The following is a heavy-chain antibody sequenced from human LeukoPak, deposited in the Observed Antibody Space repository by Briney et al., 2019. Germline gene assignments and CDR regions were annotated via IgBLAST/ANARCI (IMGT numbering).Heavy chain of an antibody. CDR3: ARDPPGRPYSSSSYG. CDR2: IIPMFGTA. CDR1: GGTFSSYA. J-gene: IGHJ4*02. V-gene: IGHV1-69*06. Sequence: SVKVSCKASGGTFSSYAISWVRQAPGQGLEWMGGIIPMFGTANYAQKFQGRVTITADKSTSTAYMELSSLRSEDTAVYYCARDPPGRPYSSSSYGWGQGTLVTVSS. D-gene: IGHD6-6*01.